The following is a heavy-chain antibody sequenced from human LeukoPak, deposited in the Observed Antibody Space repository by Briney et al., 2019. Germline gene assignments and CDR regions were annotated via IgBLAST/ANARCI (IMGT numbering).Heavy chain of an antibody. Sequence: PSETLSLTCTVSGGSIRSSNYYWGWIRQPPGKGLEWIGSVYYSGSTYYNPSLKSRVTMSLDTSKNQFSLRLTSVTAADTAVYYCARAVGATTYWGFDYWGRGTLVTVSS. CDR3: ARAVGATTYWGFDY. J-gene: IGHJ4*02. D-gene: IGHD1-26*01. CDR1: GGSIRSSNYY. V-gene: IGHV4-39*07. CDR2: VYYSGST.